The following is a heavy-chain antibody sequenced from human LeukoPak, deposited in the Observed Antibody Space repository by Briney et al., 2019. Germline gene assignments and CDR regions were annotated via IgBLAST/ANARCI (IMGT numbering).Heavy chain of an antibody. CDR3: ARTGNPATGDY. Sequence: QTGGSLRLSCAASGLTVSSNYMSWVRQAPGKGLEWVSVNSGGHTYYVDSVKGRFTISRDNSKNTLYLQMNTLRAEDTAVYYCARTGNPATGDYWGQGTLVTVSS. CDR1: GLTVSSNY. CDR2: NSGGHT. V-gene: IGHV3-53*01. J-gene: IGHJ4*02. D-gene: IGHD1-1*01.